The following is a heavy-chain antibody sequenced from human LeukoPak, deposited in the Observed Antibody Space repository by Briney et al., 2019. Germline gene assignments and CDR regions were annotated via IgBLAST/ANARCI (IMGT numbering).Heavy chain of an antibody. Sequence: ASVKVSCKVSGYTLTELSMHWVRQAPGKGLEWMGGFDPEDGETIYAQKFQGRVTMTEDTSTDTAYMELSSLRSEDTAVYYCATILGGDYYDSSGYSPNGDYWGQGTLVTVPS. D-gene: IGHD3-22*01. V-gene: IGHV1-24*01. CDR3: ATILGGDYYDSSGYSPNGDY. J-gene: IGHJ4*02. CDR1: GYTLTELS. CDR2: FDPEDGET.